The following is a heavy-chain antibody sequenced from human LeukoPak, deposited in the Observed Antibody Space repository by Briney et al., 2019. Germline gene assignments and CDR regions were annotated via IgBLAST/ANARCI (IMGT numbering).Heavy chain of an antibody. J-gene: IGHJ6*02. CDR1: GFTFSSYA. D-gene: IGHD3-10*01. CDR3: AKVQNYGSGSRYRVYYYYYGMDV. V-gene: IGHV3-23*01. Sequence: PGGSLRLSCAASGFTFSSYAMSWVRQAPGKGLEWVSAISGSGGSTYYADSVKGRFTISRDNSKNTLYLQINSLRAEDTAVYYCAKVQNYGSGSRYRVYYYYYGMDVWGQGTTVTVSS. CDR2: ISGSGGST.